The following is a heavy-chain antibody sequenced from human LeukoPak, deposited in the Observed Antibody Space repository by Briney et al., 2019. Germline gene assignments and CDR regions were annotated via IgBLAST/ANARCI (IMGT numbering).Heavy chain of an antibody. Sequence: SVKVSCKASGGTFSSYAISWVRQAPGQGLEWMGGIIPIFGTANYAQKFQGRVTITADKSTSTAYMELSSLRSEDTAVYYCAKDHEYCSGGSCYQGGGSSSDYWGQGTLVTVSS. V-gene: IGHV1-69*06. J-gene: IGHJ4*02. D-gene: IGHD2-15*01. CDR3: AKDHEYCSGGSCYQGGGSSSDY. CDR1: GGTFSSYA. CDR2: IIPIFGTA.